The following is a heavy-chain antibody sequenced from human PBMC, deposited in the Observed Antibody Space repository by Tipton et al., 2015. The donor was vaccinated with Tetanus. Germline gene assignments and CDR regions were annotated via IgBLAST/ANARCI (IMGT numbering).Heavy chain of an antibody. CDR2: IYYSGST. Sequence: TLSLTCTVSGGSISSYYWSWIRQPPGKGLEWIGYIYYSGSTNYNPSLKSRVTISVDTSKNQFSLKLSSVTAADTAAYYCARSPLEDIGDSHSYSQHWGHGTLVTVSS. V-gene: IGHV4-59*01. CDR3: ARSPLEDIGDSHSYSQH. CDR1: GGSISSYY. D-gene: IGHD4-17*01. J-gene: IGHJ1*01.